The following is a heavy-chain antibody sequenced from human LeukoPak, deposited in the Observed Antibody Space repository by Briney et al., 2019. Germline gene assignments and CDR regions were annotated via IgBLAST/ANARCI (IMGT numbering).Heavy chain of an antibody. CDR2: IIPILGIA. D-gene: IGHD3-22*01. V-gene: IGHV1-69*04. J-gene: IGHJ4*02. CDR1: GGTFSSYA. CDR3: ARTYYYDSSGYLGY. Sequence: SVKVSCKASGGTFSSYAISWVRQAPGQGLEWMGRIIPILGIANYAQKFQGRVTITADKSTSTAYMELSSLRSEDTAVNYCARTYYYDSSGYLGYWGQGTLVTVSS.